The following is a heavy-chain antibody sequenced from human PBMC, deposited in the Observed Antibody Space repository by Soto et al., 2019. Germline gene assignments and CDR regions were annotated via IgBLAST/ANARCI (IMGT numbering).Heavy chain of an antibody. Sequence: ASVKVSCKASGYTFTSYAMHWVRQAPGQRLEWMGWINAGNGNTKYSQKFQGRVTITRDTSASTAYMELSSLRSEDTAVYYCARGSATARPYHLDYWGQGTLVTVSS. CDR1: GYTFTSYA. CDR3: ARGSATARPYHLDY. D-gene: IGHD2-15*01. V-gene: IGHV1-3*01. CDR2: INAGNGNT. J-gene: IGHJ4*02.